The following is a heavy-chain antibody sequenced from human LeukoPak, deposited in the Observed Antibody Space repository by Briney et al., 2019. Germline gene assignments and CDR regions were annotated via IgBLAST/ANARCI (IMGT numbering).Heavy chain of an antibody. CDR2: INPNSGGT. CDR3: ARADLEAYCGGDCYPTGRDAFDI. D-gene: IGHD2-21*02. V-gene: IGHV1-2*02. Sequence: ASVKVSCKASGYTFTGYYMHWVRQAPGQGLEWMGWINPNSGGTNYAQKFQGRVTMTRDTSISTAYMELSRLRSDDTAVYYSARADLEAYCGGDCYPTGRDAFDIWGQGTMVTVSS. CDR1: GYTFTGYY. J-gene: IGHJ3*02.